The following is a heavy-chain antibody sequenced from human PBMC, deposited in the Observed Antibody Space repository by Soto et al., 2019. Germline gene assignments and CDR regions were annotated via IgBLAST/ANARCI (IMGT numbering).Heavy chain of an antibody. V-gene: IGHV4-4*07. D-gene: IGHD3-22*01. CDR3: AKVVQDAYYYDSSGYYHNWFDP. Sequence: SETLSLTCSVSGGSISSSYWNWIRQPAGKGLEWIGRFYTTGRASYNPSLKGRLTLSGDTSKNQFSLRLGSVTAADTAVYYCAKVVQDAYYYDSSGYYHNWFDPWGQGTLVTVSS. CDR2: FYTTGRA. J-gene: IGHJ5*02. CDR1: GGSISSSY.